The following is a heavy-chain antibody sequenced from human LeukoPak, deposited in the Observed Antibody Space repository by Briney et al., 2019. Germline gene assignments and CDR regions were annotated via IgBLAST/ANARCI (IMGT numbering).Heavy chain of an antibody. CDR2: ISASSNSI. Sequence: GGSLRLSCAASGFTFSTHSMYWVRQAPGKGLEWVSSISASSNSIHYAESVRGRFTISRDNAKNSLYLQMNSLGAQDTAVYYCARPATGYCSSAGCHWDSWGQGTLVTVSS. J-gene: IGHJ4*02. V-gene: IGHV3-21*01. CDR3: ARPATGYCSSAGCHWDS. D-gene: IGHD2-2*01. CDR1: GFTFSTHS.